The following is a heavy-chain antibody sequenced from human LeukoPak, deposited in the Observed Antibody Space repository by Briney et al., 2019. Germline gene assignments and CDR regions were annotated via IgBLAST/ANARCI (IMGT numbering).Heavy chain of an antibody. D-gene: IGHD6-13*01. J-gene: IGHJ3*02. Sequence: ASETLSLTCAVYGGSFSGYYWSWIRQPPGKGLEWIGEINHSGSTNYNPSLKSRVTISVDTSKNQFSLKLSSVTAADTAVYYCARRLIAGYSSSRLDAFDIWGQGTMVTVSS. CDR1: GGSFSGYY. CDR3: ARRLIAGYSSSRLDAFDI. V-gene: IGHV4-34*01. CDR2: INHSGST.